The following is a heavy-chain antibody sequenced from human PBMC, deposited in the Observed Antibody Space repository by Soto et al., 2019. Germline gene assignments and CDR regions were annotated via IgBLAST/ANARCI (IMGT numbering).Heavy chain of an antibody. D-gene: IGHD2-21*02. CDR2: ITSDGKSK. Sequence: GGSLGVACSASGVNFSNHWMHWVRQRPAEGLVWVSRITSDGKSKAYAESVKGRFAISRDNAKNTLYLQMNGLTAEDTAVYYCARESGDWPLNWFDPWGQGTLVTVSS. CDR3: ARESGDWPLNWFDP. V-gene: IGHV3-74*01. J-gene: IGHJ5*02. CDR1: GVNFSNHW.